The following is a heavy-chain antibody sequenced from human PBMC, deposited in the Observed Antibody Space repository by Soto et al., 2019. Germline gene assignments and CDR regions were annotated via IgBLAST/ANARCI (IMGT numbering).Heavy chain of an antibody. CDR1: GYTFTSYG. CDR3: AREGDVPYYYSGMDV. Sequence: QVQLVQSGGEVKKPGASVKVSCKASGYTFTSYGISWVRQAPGQGLEWMGWISGYNGKTNYAQKVQDRVTMTTDTSTGTVYMELRSLRSDDTAVYYCAREGDVPYYYSGMDVWGQGTTVTVSS. CDR2: ISGYNGKT. D-gene: IGHD2-21*02. J-gene: IGHJ6*02. V-gene: IGHV1-18*01.